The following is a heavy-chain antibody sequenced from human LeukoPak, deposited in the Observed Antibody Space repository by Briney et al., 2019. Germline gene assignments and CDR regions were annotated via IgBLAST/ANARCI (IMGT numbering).Heavy chain of an antibody. CDR1: GFSFSDYY. CDR2: ISTSSRHR. V-gene: IGHV3-11*06. J-gene: IGHJ3*02. D-gene: IGHD3-22*01. CDR3: ARVVYFDSRGAFDI. Sequence: GGSLRLSCAASGFSFSDYYMTWIRQAPGKRLEWVSYISTSSRHRNYADSVKGRFTVSRDDAENSLYLQINSLKVEDTAVYYCARVVYFDSRGAFDIWGQGTMVTVSS.